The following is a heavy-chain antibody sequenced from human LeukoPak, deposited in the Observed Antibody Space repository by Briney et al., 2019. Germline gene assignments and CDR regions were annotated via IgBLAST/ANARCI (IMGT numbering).Heavy chain of an antibody. CDR3: ARHEKLGQFDY. Sequence: SETLSLTCTVSGGSISSYYWSWIRQPPGKRLEWIGYIYYSGSTNYNPSLKSRVTISVDTSKNQFSLKLSSVTAADTAVYYCARHEKLGQFDYWGQGTLVTVSS. J-gene: IGHJ4*02. V-gene: IGHV4-59*08. CDR1: GGSISSYY. CDR2: IYYSGST. D-gene: IGHD3-10*01.